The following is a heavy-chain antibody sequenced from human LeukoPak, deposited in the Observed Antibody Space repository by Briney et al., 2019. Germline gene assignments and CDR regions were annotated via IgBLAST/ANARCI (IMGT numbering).Heavy chain of an antibody. D-gene: IGHD1-26*01. Sequence: PGGSLRLSCAASGFTFSSYGMSWVRQAPGKGLEWVSAISGSGGSTYYADSVKGRFTISRDNSKNTLYLQMNSLRAEDTAVYYCAKVVVGAATAWMDYWGQGTLVTVSS. CDR1: GFTFSSYG. V-gene: IGHV3-23*01. CDR2: ISGSGGST. CDR3: AKVVVGAATAWMDY. J-gene: IGHJ4*02.